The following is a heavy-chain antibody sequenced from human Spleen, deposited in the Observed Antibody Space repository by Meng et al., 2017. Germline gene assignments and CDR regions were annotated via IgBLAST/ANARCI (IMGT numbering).Heavy chain of an antibody. D-gene: IGHD3-10*01. CDR3: ARTARLGDF. CDR1: GFVFSDFY. J-gene: IGHJ4*02. V-gene: IGHV3-11*01. Sequence: QVKLVASGGGLVKPVGSLHLSCAASGFVFSDFYMSWVRQVPGKGLEWVSYISGSGHDINYADSVRGRFSVSRDNAKNSLSLQMNSLRAEDTAVYYCARTARLGDFGGQGTLVTVSS. CDR2: ISGSGHDI.